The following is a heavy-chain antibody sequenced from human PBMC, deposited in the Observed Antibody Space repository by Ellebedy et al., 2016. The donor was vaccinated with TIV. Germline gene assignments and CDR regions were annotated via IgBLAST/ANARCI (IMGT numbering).Heavy chain of an antibody. CDR3: ARSDFWTGH. D-gene: IGHD3/OR15-3a*01. J-gene: IGHJ4*02. CDR2: IYPGDSDT. V-gene: IGHV5-51*01. Sequence: PGGSLRLSCKGSGYNFTTYWIAWVRQMPGKGLEWMGIIYPGDSDTTYSPPFQGQVTISADKSINTAYLQWSSLKASDTAVYYCARSDFWTGHWGQGTLVTVSS. CDR1: GYNFTTYW.